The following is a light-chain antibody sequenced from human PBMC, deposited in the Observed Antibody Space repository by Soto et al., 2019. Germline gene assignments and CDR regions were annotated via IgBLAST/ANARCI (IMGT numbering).Light chain of an antibody. V-gene: IGLV2-23*02. CDR2: EVS. CDR3: CSYAGSSTYYV. CDR1: SSDVGSYNL. Sequence: LTQPASVSGSPGQSITISCTGTSSDVGSYNLVSWYQQHPGKAPKLMIYEVSKRPSGVSNRFSGSKSGNTASLTISGLQAEDEADYYCCSYAGSSTYYVFGTGTKVTV. J-gene: IGLJ1*01.